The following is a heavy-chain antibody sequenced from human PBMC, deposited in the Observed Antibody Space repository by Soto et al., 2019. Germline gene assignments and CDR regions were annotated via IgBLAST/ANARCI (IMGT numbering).Heavy chain of an antibody. Sequence: GASVKVSCKASGGTFSSYAISWVRQAPGQGLEWMGGIIPIFGTANYAQKFQGRVTITADESTSTAYMELSSLRSEDTAVYYCARVSPSIQVTEISNYVNYYYMDVWGKGTTVTVSS. CDR3: ARVSPSIQVTEISNYVNYYYMDV. V-gene: IGHV1-69*13. CDR1: GGTFSSYA. CDR2: IIPIFGTA. D-gene: IGHD4-4*01. J-gene: IGHJ6*03.